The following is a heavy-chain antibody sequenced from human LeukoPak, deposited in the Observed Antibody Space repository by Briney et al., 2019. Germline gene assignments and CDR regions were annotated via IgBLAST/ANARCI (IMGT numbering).Heavy chain of an antibody. J-gene: IGHJ5*02. Sequence: SETLSLTCTVSGGSISSYYWSWIRQPPGKGLEWIGEINHSGSTNYNPSLKSRVTISVDTSKNQFSLKLSSVTAADTAVYYCARGGMIVVVIDWSDPWGQGTLVTVSS. CDR2: INHSGST. CDR3: ARGGMIVVVIDWSDP. V-gene: IGHV4-34*01. CDR1: GGSISSYY. D-gene: IGHD3-22*01.